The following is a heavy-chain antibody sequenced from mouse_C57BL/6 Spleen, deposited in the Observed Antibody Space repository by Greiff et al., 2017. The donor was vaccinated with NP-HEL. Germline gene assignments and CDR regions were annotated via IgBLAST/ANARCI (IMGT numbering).Heavy chain of an antibody. V-gene: IGHV1-76*01. CDR1: GYTFTDYY. CDR2: IYPGSGNT. CDR3: AREEGYYYGSSIYYYAMDY. D-gene: IGHD1-1*01. J-gene: IGHJ4*01. Sequence: QVQLQQSGAELVRPGASVKLSCKASGYTFTDYYINWVKQRPGQGLEWIARIYPGSGNTYYNEKFKGKATLTAEKSSSTAYMQLSSLTSEDSAVYFCAREEGYYYGSSIYYYAMDYWGQGTSVTVSS.